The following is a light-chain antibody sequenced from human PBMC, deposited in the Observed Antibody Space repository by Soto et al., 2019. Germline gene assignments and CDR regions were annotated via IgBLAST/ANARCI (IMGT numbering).Light chain of an antibody. CDR2: AAS. J-gene: IGKJ1*01. Sequence: DIQMTQSPSSLSASVGDRVTITCQASQSISSYLNWYQQKPGKAPKLLIYAASSLQSGVPSRFSGSGSGTDFTLTISSPQPEDFATYYCQQSYSTPPTFGQGTKVDIK. V-gene: IGKV1-39*01. CDR1: QSISSY. CDR3: QQSYSTPPT.